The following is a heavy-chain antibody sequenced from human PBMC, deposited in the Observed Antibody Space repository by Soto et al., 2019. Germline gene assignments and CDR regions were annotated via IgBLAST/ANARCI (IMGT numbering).Heavy chain of an antibody. D-gene: IGHD2-2*01. V-gene: IGHV1-18*01. Sequence: QVQLVQSGGEVKRPGASVKVSCKPSGYTFSNYGITWVRQAPGQPLEWLGWISLYSDGTNYAQKFQGRVSMTTDTSTTTAYMELRSLRSDDTAVYYCARVVPGAEAWCVPWGQGTLVTVSS. CDR3: ARVVPGAEAWCVP. J-gene: IGHJ5*02. CDR2: ISLYSDGT. CDR1: GYTFSNYG.